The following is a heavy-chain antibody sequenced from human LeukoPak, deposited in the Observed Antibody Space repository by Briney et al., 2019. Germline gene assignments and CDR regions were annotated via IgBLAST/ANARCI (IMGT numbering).Heavy chain of an antibody. CDR3: ARGPSGYHNT. CDR1: GFTFSAYE. J-gene: IGHJ4*02. V-gene: IGHV3-48*03. D-gene: IGHD5-12*01. Sequence: GGSLRLSCAASGFTFSAYEMNWVRQAPGKGLEWVSYISSSDSTIYYADSVKGRFTISRDNAKNSLYLQMNSLRAEDTAVYYCARGPSGYHNTGGQGTLVTVSS. CDR2: ISSSDSTI.